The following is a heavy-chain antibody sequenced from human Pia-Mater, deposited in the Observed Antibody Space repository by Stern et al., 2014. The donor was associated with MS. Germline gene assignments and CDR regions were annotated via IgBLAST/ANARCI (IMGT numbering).Heavy chain of an antibody. D-gene: IGHD4-23*01. CDR1: GDSISSSNYY. CDR3: ARSSSSVSVEFFDF. Sequence: QLVESGPGLLRPSETLSLTCTVSGDSISSSNYYWGWIRQSTERGLEWIGSISHTGQSYHNPSLPSRLTISVDTSQTHFSLNLISVTATDTAVYYCARSSSSVSVEFFDFWGQGTLVTVSS. J-gene: IGHJ4*02. CDR2: ISHTGQS. V-gene: IGHV4-39*01.